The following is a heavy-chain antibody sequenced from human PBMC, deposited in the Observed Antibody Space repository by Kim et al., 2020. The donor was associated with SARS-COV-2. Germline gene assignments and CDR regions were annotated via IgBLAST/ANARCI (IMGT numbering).Heavy chain of an antibody. Sequence: GGSLRLSCAASGFTFGDYAMHWVRQAPGKGLEWVSGISWNSGSIGYADSVKGRFTISRDNAKNSLYLQMNSLRAEDTALYYCAKERASSYWDVFSSAGGMDVWGQGTTVTVSS. CDR2: ISWNSGSI. V-gene: IGHV3-9*01. J-gene: IGHJ6*02. CDR3: AKERASSYWDVFSSAGGMDV. D-gene: IGHD1-26*01. CDR1: GFTFGDYA.